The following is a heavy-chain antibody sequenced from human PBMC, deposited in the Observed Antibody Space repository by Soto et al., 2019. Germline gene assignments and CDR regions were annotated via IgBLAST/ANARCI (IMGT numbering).Heavy chain of an antibody. CDR2: IRSKAYGGTT. CDR1: GFTFGDYA. CDR3: TRDYSNFHYYYYMDV. D-gene: IGHD4-4*01. V-gene: IGHV3-49*03. J-gene: IGHJ6*03. Sequence: GGSLRLSCTASGFTFGDYAMSWFRQAPGKGLEWVGFIRSKAYGGTTEYAASVKGRFTISRDDSKSIAYLQMNSLKTEDTAVYYCTRDYSNFHYYYYMDVWGKGTTVTVSS.